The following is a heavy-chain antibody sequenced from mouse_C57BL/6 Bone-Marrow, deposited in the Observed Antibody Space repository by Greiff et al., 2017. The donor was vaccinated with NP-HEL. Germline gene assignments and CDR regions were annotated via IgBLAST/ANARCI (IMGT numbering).Heavy chain of an antibody. J-gene: IGHJ3*01. V-gene: IGHV1-82*01. CDR2: IYPGDGDT. CDR3: TAQATAWFAY. D-gene: IGHD3-2*02. Sequence: VQLQQSGPELVKPGASVKISCKASGYAFSSSWMNWVKQRPGKGLEWIGRIYPGDGDTNYNGKFKGNATLTADKSSSPAYMQLSSMTSEDSAVYFCTAQATAWFAYWGQGTLVTVSA. CDR1: GYAFSSSW.